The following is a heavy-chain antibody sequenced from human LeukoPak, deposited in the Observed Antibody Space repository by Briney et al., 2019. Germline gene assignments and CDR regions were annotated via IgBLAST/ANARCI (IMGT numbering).Heavy chain of an antibody. CDR2: INPSGGST. CDR3: ARDLGGATGDY. D-gene: IGHD1-26*01. V-gene: IGHV1-46*01. J-gene: IGHJ4*02. CDR1: GYTFTSYY. Sequence: ASVKVSCKASGYTFTSYYMHWVRQAPGQGLEWMGIINPSGGSTSYAQKFQGRVTMTRDTSTSTVYMELSSLRPEDTAVYYCARDLGGATGDYWGQGTLVTVSS.